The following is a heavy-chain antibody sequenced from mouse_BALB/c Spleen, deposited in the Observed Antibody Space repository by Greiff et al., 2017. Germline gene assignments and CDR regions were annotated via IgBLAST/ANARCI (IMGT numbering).Heavy chain of an antibody. CDR1: GFTFSSYA. CDR2: ISSGGSYT. Sequence: EVKLVESGGGLVKPGGSLKLSCAASGFTFSSYAMSWVRQTPEKRLEWVATISSGGSYTYYPDSVKGRFTISRDNAKNTLYLQMSSLRSEDTAMYYCARRNDYDSFDYWGQGTTLTVSS. D-gene: IGHD2-4*01. V-gene: IGHV5-9-3*01. CDR3: ARRNDYDSFDY. J-gene: IGHJ2*01.